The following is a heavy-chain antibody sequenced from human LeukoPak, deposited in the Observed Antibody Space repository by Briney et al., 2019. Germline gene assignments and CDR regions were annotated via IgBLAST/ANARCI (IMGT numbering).Heavy chain of an antibody. CDR1: GYTFTNYD. D-gene: IGHD1-26*01. CDR2: MNPNSGNT. CDR3: ARPDGSYYEDPNYYYYYMDV. Sequence: ASVKVSCKASGYTFTNYDINWVRQAAGQGLEWMGWMNPNSGNTGYAQKFQGRVTMTRNTSISTAYMELSSLRSEDTAVYYCARPDGSYYEDPNYYYYYMDVWGKGTTVTVSS. V-gene: IGHV1-8*01. J-gene: IGHJ6*03.